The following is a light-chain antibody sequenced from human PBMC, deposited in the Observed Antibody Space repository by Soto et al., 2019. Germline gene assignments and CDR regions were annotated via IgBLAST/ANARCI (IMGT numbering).Light chain of an antibody. V-gene: IGLV1-51*02. J-gene: IGLJ2*01. Sequence: QSVLTQPPSVSAAPGQKVTISCSGTSSNIGNNYVSWYQQLPGTAPKLLIFENNNRLSGIPDRFSGSKSGTSATLDITGLQTGDEADYYCGTWDNSLSAVVFGGGTKLTVL. CDR1: SSNIGNNY. CDR2: ENN. CDR3: GTWDNSLSAVV.